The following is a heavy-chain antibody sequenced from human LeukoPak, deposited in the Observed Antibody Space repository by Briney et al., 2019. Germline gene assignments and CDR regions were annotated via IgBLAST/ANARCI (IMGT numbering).Heavy chain of an antibody. J-gene: IGHJ4*02. CDR2: IHYSGST. CDR1: GGSISISKYL. D-gene: IGHD5-24*01. CDR3: ARYLNMATTFYFDQ. V-gene: IGHV4-39*01. Sequence: SETLSLTCTVSGGSISISKYLWVWIRQPPGKGLEWIGSIHYSGSTYYNPSLKSRVTTSVDTSKNQFSLKLSSVTAADTAVYYCARYLNMATTFYFDQWGQGTLVTVSS.